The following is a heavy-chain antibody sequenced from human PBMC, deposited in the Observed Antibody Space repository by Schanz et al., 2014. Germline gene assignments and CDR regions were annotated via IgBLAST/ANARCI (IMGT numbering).Heavy chain of an antibody. CDR1: GDSISGSY. V-gene: IGHV4-59*01. CDR3: ARARFTGYYMDV. Sequence: QVQLQESGPRLVKPSETLSLTCTVSGDSISGSYWSWIRQPPGKGLEWIGYIYYSGSTDYNPSLKSRVTMSVDASKNQFSLKLSSVTAADTAVYYCARARFTGYYMDVWGQGTAVTVSS. CDR2: IYYSGST. D-gene: IGHD3-9*01. J-gene: IGHJ6*02.